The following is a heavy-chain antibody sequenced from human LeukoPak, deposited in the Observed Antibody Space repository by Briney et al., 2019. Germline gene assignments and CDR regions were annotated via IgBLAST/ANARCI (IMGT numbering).Heavy chain of an antibody. Sequence: AGGSLRLSCAASGCTFRLYSMNWVRQAPGKGLEWLSYIRSTDGAIAYADSVKGRFTISRDDAKNSLYLQMNSLRDEDTAVYYCARDRDWAFDYWGQGTLITVSS. CDR2: IRSTDGAI. CDR3: ARDRDWAFDY. J-gene: IGHJ4*02. V-gene: IGHV3-48*02. D-gene: IGHD3-9*01. CDR1: GCTFRLYS.